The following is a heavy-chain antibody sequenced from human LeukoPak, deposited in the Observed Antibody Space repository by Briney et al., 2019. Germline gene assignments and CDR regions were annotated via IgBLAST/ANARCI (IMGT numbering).Heavy chain of an antibody. Sequence: PGGSLRLSCAASGFIFSSYNMHWVRQAPGKGLEWVAVISYDGSNKYYADSVKGRFTISRDNSKNTLYLQMNSLRAEDTAVYYCAKDRSSSWYGDAFDIWGQGTMVTVSS. CDR3: AKDRSSSWYGDAFDI. J-gene: IGHJ3*02. CDR1: GFIFSSYN. D-gene: IGHD6-13*01. CDR2: ISYDGSNK. V-gene: IGHV3-30*18.